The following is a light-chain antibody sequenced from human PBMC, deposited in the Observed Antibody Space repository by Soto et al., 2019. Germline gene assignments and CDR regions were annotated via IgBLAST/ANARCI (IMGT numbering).Light chain of an antibody. V-gene: IGKV1-6*01. CDR2: AAS. CDR1: QGIRNE. Sequence: AIQMTQSPSSLSASVGDRVTITCRASQGIRNELDWYQQKPGQAPKLLIYAASGLQSGVPSRFSGSGSGTDFTLTINSLQPEDFATYYCLQHYSSWTFGQGTKVEIK. J-gene: IGKJ1*01. CDR3: LQHYSSWT.